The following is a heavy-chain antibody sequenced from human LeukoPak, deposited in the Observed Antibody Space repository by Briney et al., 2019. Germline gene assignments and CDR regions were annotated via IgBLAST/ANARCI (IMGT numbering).Heavy chain of an antibody. CDR1: GFTYSSYA. CDR2: ISGSGGST. J-gene: IGHJ3*02. CDR3: AKNLAPKDAFDI. V-gene: IGHV3-23*01. Sequence: PGGSLRLXCAASGFTYSSYAMSWVRRAPGKGLEWVSAISGSGGSTYYADSVKGRFTISRDNSKNTLYLQMNSLRAEDTAVYYCAKNLAPKDAFDIWGQGTMVTVSS.